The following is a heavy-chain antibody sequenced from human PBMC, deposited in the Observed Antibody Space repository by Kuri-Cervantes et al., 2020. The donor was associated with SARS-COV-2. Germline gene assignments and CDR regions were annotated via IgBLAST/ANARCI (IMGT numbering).Heavy chain of an antibody. J-gene: IGHJ5*02. V-gene: IGHV6-1*01. CDR3: ARGTNWPPDGWFDP. D-gene: IGHD7-27*01. Sequence: SQTLSLTCAISGDSVSSKIAAWNWIRQSPSRGLEWLGRTYYRSKWYDDYAVSVKSRISINPDTSKIQFSLHLNSVTPEDTAVYYCARGTNWPPDGWFDPWGQGTLVTVSS. CDR2: TYYRSKWYD. CDR1: GDSVSSKIAA.